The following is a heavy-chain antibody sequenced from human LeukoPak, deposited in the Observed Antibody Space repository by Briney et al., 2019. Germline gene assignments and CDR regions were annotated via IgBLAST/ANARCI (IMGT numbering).Heavy chain of an antibody. J-gene: IGHJ4*02. CDR3: ARERYYYDSSGYVGY. V-gene: IGHV3-53*01. Sequence: PGGSLRLSCAASGFTVSSNYMSWVRQAPGKGLEWVSVIYSGGSTYYADSVKGRFTISRDNSKNTLYLQMNSLRAEDTAVYYCARERYYYDSSGYVGYWGQGTLVTVSS. CDR1: GFTVSSNY. CDR2: IYSGGST. D-gene: IGHD3-22*01.